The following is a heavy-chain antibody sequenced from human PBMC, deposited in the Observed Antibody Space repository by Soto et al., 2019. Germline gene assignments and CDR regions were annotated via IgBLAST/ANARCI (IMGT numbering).Heavy chain of an antibody. J-gene: IGHJ4*02. CDR3: ARSPYSSGYYYAIDY. CDR1: GYTLIMYY. D-gene: IGHD3-22*01. Sequence: GASVKVSCKASGYTLIMYYIHWMRQAPGQGLEWMGIINPSGGSTTYAQNFQGRVTMTRDMSTSTVYMDLSSLRSEDTALYYCARSPYSSGYYYAIDYWGQGTQVTVS. CDR2: INPSGGST. V-gene: IGHV1-46*01.